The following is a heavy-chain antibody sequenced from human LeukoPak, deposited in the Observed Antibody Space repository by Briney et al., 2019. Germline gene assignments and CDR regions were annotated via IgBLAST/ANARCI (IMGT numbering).Heavy chain of an antibody. J-gene: IGHJ4*02. D-gene: IGHD4-17*01. CDR2: IYYSGST. CDR3: ARGTYGDLPRP. CDR1: GGSISSDY. V-gene: IGHV4-59*01. Sequence: SETLSLTCTVSGGSISSDYWSWIRQPPGKGLEWIGYIYYSGSTNYDPSLKSRVTIPVDTSKNQFSLKLSSVTAADTAVYYCARGTYGDLPRPWGQGTLVTVSS.